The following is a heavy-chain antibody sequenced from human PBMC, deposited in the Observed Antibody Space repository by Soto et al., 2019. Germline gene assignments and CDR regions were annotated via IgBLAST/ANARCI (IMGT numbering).Heavy chain of an antibody. J-gene: IGHJ6*02. CDR3: ARDRIAGSKYYYGMDV. Sequence: QVQLVQSGAEVKKPESSVRVSCKASGGTFSSYAISWVRQAPGHGLEWMGGIIPIFGTENYAQKFQGRVTITADESTSTAYMELSSLRSEDTAVYYCARDRIAGSKYYYGMDVWGQGTTVTVSS. CDR1: GGTFSSYA. CDR2: IIPIFGTE. V-gene: IGHV1-69*01. D-gene: IGHD6-13*01.